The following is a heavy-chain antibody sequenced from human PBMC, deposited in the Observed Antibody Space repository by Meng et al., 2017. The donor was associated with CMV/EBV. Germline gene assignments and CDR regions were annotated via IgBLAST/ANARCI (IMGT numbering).Heavy chain of an antibody. J-gene: IGHJ4*02. V-gene: IGHV4-34*09. CDR3: ARMGIAAAGVVDY. CDR1: GGSFSGYY. Sequence: SETLSLTCAVYGGSFSGYYWSWIRQPPGKGLEWIGYIYYSGSTYYNPSLKSRVTISVDTSKNQFSLKLSSVTAADTAVYYCARMGIAAAGVVDYWGQGTLVTVSS. D-gene: IGHD6-13*01. CDR2: IYYSGST.